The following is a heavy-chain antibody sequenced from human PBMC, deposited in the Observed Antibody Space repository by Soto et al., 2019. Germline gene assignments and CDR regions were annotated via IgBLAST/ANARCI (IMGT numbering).Heavy chain of an antibody. CDR2: IYYSGST. Sequence: PXETLSLTCTVAGCSISSGGYYWSWIRQHPGKGLEWIGYIYYSGSTYYNPSLKSRVTISADTSKNQFSLKLSSVTAADTAVYYCAIAAAGTVDYWGQGTLVTVSS. J-gene: IGHJ4*02. CDR3: AIAAAGTVDY. V-gene: IGHV4-31*03. CDR1: GCSISSGGYY. D-gene: IGHD6-13*01.